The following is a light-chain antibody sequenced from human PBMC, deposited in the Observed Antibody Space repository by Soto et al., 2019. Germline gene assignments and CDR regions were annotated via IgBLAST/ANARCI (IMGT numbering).Light chain of an antibody. V-gene: IGKV3-20*01. J-gene: IGKJ5*01. CDR2: GAS. CDR1: QSVSSSY. CDR3: QHYGISPLT. Sequence: EIVLTQSPGTLSLSPGERATLSCRASQSVSSSYLAWYQQKRGQAPRLLISGASSRATGLPDRFSGSGSGTDFTLTISRLEPEDVAVFYCQHYGISPLTFGQGTRVEIK.